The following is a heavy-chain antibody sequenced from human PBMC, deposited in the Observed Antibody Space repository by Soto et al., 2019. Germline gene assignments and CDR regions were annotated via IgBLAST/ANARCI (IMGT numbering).Heavy chain of an antibody. Sequence: EVQLVESGGGLIQPGGSLRLSCAASGFTVSSKYMTWVRQAPGKGLEWVSVIYGGGTTYYADSVKGRFTISRDNSKNTLFLQVSSLRVEDTAVYYCVQTTGWPGFDFWGQGTLVTVSS. D-gene: IGHD6-19*01. CDR1: GFTVSSKY. CDR3: VQTTGWPGFDF. CDR2: IYGGGTT. V-gene: IGHV3-53*01. J-gene: IGHJ4*02.